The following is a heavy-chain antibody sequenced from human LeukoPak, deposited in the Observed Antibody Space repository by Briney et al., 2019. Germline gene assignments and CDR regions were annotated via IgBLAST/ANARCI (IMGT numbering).Heavy chain of an antibody. V-gene: IGHV3-64D*06. CDR3: VNTHSSGSYDY. Sequence: GGSLRLSCSASGFTFSNYAMHWVRQAPGKGLEYVSAIGSNGISTYYADSVKGRFTISRESSKNTLYLQMSSLRPEDTAVYYCVNTHSSGSYDYWGQGTLVTVSS. CDR2: IGSNGIST. CDR1: GFTFSNYA. J-gene: IGHJ4*02. D-gene: IGHD3-10*01.